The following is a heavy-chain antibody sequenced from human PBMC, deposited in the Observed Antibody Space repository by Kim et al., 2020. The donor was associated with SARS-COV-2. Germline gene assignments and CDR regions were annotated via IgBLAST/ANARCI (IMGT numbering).Heavy chain of an antibody. CDR1: GFTFSSYT. D-gene: IGHD3-3*01. Sequence: GGSLRLSCAASGFTFSSYTMHWVRQAPGKGLEWVALLSYDGDNEYYADSVKGRFTVSRDNSRNTLYLQMNNVRLEDTAIYYCARDGVERDELGANWFDPWGLGDLVAVSS. J-gene: IGHJ5*02. CDR2: LSYDGDNE. V-gene: IGHV3-30-3*01. CDR3: ARDGVERDELGANWFDP.